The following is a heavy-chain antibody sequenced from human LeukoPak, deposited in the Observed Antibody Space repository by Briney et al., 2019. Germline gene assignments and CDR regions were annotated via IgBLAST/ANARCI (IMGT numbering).Heavy chain of an antibody. Sequence: ASVKVSCKASGYTFTGYYIHWVRQAPGQGLEWMGWINPNSGGTNYAQKFQGRVTMTRDTSISTAYMELSRLRSDDTAVYYCGSDLQWELLGGYFDYWGQGTLVTVSS. CDR1: GYTFTGYY. V-gene: IGHV1-2*02. D-gene: IGHD1-26*01. CDR3: GSDLQWELLGGYFDY. J-gene: IGHJ4*02. CDR2: INPNSGGT.